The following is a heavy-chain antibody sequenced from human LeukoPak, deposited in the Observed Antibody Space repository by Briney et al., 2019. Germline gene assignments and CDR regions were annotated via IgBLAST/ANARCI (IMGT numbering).Heavy chain of an antibody. CDR3: AREEGTFDY. J-gene: IGHJ4*02. V-gene: IGHV3-7*01. CDR1: GFTFRSYW. CDR2: IKPDGSEK. D-gene: IGHD3-10*01. Sequence: GGSLRLSCAASGFTFRSYWMTWVRQAPGKGLEWVANIKPDGSEKYSADSVKGRFTISRDNAKNSLYLQMNSLRAEDTAVYYCAREEGTFDYWGQGTLVTVSS.